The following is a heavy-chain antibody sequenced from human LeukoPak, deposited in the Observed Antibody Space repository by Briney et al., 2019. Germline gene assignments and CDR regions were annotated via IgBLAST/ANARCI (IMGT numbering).Heavy chain of an antibody. V-gene: IGHV4-34*01. CDR3: ARAAKNWNDVQYFDY. CDR1: GGSFSGYY. Sequence: SETLSLTCAVYGGSFSGYYWSWIRQPPGKGLEWIGEINHSGSTNYNPSLKSRCTISVDTSKNQFSLKLSSVTAADTAVYYCARAAKNWNDVQYFDYWGQGTLVTVSS. J-gene: IGHJ4*02. D-gene: IGHD1-1*01. CDR2: INHSGST.